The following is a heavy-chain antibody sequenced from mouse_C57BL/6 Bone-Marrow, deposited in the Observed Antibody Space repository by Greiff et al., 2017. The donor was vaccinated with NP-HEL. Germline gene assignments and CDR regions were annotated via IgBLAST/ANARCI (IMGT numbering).Heavy chain of an antibody. D-gene: IGHD2-2*01. V-gene: IGHV1-26*01. CDR3: ASGYPYYYAMDY. CDR2: INPNNGGT. CDR1: GYTFTDYY. J-gene: IGHJ4*01. Sequence: DVKLQQSGPELVKPGASVKISCKASGYTFTDYYMNWVKQSHGKSLEWIGDINPNNGGTSYNQKFKGKATLTVDKSSSTAYMELRSLTSEDSAVYYCASGYPYYYAMDYWGQGTSVTVAS.